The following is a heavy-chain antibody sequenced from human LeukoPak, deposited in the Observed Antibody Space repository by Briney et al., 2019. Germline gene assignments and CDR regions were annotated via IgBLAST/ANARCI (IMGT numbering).Heavy chain of an antibody. CDR1: GYTFTSYY. V-gene: IGHV1-2*06. Sequence: ASVKVSCKASGYTFTSYYMHWVRQAPGQGLEWMGRINPNSGGTDYAQKFQGRVTMTRDTSISTAYMELSRLRSDDTAVHYCAREVNGDYALDYWGQGTLVTVSS. D-gene: IGHD4-17*01. CDR2: INPNSGGT. CDR3: AREVNGDYALDY. J-gene: IGHJ4*02.